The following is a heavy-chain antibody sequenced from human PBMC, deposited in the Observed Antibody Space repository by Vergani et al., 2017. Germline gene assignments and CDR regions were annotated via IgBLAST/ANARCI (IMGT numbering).Heavy chain of an antibody. CDR2: ISSSSANI. CDR3: ARLSYDTTPYLQGGYDC. J-gene: IGHJ4*02. D-gene: IGHD3-22*01. V-gene: IGHV3-21*04. CDR1: GFTFSSYT. Sequence: EVQLVESGGGLVKPGGSLRLSCAASGFTFSSYTMTWVRQAPGKGLQWVSSISSSSANIHYADSVKGRFTVSRDSGRNSLYLQMNSLRAEDTAVYYCARLSYDTTPYLQGGYDCWGQGTLVSVSS.